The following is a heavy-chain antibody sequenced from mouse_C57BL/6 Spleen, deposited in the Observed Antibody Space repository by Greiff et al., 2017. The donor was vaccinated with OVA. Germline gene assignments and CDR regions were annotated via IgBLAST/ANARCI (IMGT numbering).Heavy chain of an antibody. CDR1: GFTFSSYG. V-gene: IGHV5-6*01. CDR2: ISSGGSYT. CDR3: AVVRYAMDY. J-gene: IGHJ4*01. D-gene: IGHD1-1*01. Sequence: EVKLMESGGDLVKPGGSLKLSCAASGFTFSSYGMSWVRQTPDKRLEWVATISSGGSYTYYPDSVKGRFTISRDNAKNTLYLQMSSLKSEDTAMYYCAVVRYAMDYWGQGTSVTVSS.